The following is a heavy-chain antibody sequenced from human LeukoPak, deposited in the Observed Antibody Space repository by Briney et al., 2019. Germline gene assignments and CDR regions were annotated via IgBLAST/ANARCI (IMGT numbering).Heavy chain of an antibody. CDR2: IYYSVST. J-gene: IGHJ3*02. Sequence: SQTLSLTCTVSGGSISSGGYYWSWIRQHPGKGLEWIGYIYYSVSTYYNPSLKSRVTISVDTSKNQFSLKLSSVTAADTALYYCARDRAYYYDSSGYHDAFDIWGQGTMVTVSS. CDR3: ARDRAYYYDSSGYHDAFDI. D-gene: IGHD3-22*01. CDR1: GGSISSGGYY. V-gene: IGHV4-31*03.